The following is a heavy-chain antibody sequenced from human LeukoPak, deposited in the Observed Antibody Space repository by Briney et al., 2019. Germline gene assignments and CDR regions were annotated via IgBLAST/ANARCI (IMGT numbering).Heavy chain of an antibody. V-gene: IGHV3-23*01. D-gene: IGHD6-19*01. CDR3: TTGQNQGVAVAGTGGFDY. CDR2: ISGTGRSA. Sequence: GGSLRPSCVASGFTFSSHAMSWVRQAPGKGLEWLSVISGTGRSAYYADSVKGRVTIARDNSKDTVYLQVNSLRAEDTAVYYCTTGQNQGVAVAGTGGFDYWGRGTLATVSS. J-gene: IGHJ4*02. CDR1: GFTFSSHA.